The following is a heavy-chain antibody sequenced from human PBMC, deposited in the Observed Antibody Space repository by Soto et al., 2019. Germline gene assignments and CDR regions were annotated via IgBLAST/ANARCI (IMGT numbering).Heavy chain of an antibody. D-gene: IGHD5-12*01. CDR1: GFTFSTYS. V-gene: IGHV3-21*01. Sequence: GGSLRLSWAASGFTFSTYSMNWVRQAPGKGLEWVSSISSSRSYIYYADSVKGRFTISRDNAKNSLFLQMNSLRADYTAVYYCARVRYSGYVLDPWGQGTLVTVSS. CDR3: ARVRYSGYVLDP. J-gene: IGHJ5*02. CDR2: ISSSRSYI.